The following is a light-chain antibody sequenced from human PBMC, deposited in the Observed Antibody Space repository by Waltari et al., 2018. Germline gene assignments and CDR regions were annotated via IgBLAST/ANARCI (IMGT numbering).Light chain of an antibody. Sequence: DIQMTKSPSTLSASVGDSVTITCRASQSISVWLAWYQQKPGRAPTLLLYKASTLESGVPSRFSGSGSDREFTLTISSLQPDDSATYYCHQYNNYPLTFGGGTKVEV. J-gene: IGKJ4*01. CDR2: KAS. CDR3: HQYNNYPLT. CDR1: QSISVW. V-gene: IGKV1-5*03.